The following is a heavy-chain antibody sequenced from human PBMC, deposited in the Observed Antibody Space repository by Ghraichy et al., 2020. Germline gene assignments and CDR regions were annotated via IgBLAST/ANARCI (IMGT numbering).Heavy chain of an antibody. CDR1: GSTFTTYG. D-gene: IGHD6-19*01. CDR2: ISTYTGNT. J-gene: IGHJ4*02. CDR3: ARDDGGLEVAGKFDH. Sequence: ASVKVSCKASGSTFTTYGITWVRQSPVQGVEWMGWISTYTGNTNCAQKFQGRVTMTTDTSTSTAYMELRNLTSDDTAVYFCARDDGGLEVAGKFDHWGQGTLVSVSS. V-gene: IGHV1-18*04.